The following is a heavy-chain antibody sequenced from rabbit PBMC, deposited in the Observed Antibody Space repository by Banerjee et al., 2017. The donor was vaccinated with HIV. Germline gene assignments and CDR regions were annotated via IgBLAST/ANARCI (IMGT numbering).Heavy chain of an antibody. CDR2: IYNGDGST. V-gene: IGHV1S47*01. CDR3: ARELQAVTRQDYNS. Sequence: GQLVESGGGLVQREGSLTLTCKASGFDFSNNAMCWVRQTPGKGPEWIACIYNGDGSTYYASWVNGRFTISKTSSNTVNLKTTSLTSADSPTCFCARELQAVTRQDYNSRGPGTLVTVS. CDR1: GFDFSNNA. D-gene: IGHD2-1*01. J-gene: IGHJ4*01.